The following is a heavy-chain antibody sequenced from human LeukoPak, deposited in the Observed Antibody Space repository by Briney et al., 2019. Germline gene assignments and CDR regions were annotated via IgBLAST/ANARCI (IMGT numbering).Heavy chain of an antibody. V-gene: IGHV4-39*01. J-gene: IGHJ4*02. D-gene: IGHD4-23*01. CDR1: GCTFSSNSNY. Sequence: PWESLSLTCTASGCTFSSNSNYWVRKRQAPGRELEGIVSVSYGGSTYYAPSLESGVTISVDTSKNQFSLKLSSVTAADTAVYYCARGARWFFDHWGQGTLVTVSS. CDR3: ARGARWFFDH. CDR2: VSYGGST.